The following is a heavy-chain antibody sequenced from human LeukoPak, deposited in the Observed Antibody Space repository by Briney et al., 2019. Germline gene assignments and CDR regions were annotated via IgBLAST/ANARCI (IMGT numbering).Heavy chain of an antibody. CDR1: GYSISSGHY. Sequence: SETLSLTCAVSGYSISSGHYWGWIRQAPGRGLEWIGSISHSGSTYYNPSLKSRVTISVDTSNNRFSLKLSSVTAADTAVYYCARTSYDSSGCSPFDYWGQGTLVTVSS. CDR2: ISHSGST. V-gene: IGHV4-38-2*01. CDR3: ARTSYDSSGCSPFDY. D-gene: IGHD3-22*01. J-gene: IGHJ4*02.